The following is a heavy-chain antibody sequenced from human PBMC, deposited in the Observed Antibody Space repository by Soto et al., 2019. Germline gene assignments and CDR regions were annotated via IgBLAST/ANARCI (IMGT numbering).Heavy chain of an antibody. Sequence: PSETLSLTCTVSGGSISSYYWSWIRQPPGKGLEWIGYIYYSGSTNYNPSLKSRVTISVDTSKNQFSLKLSSVTAADTAVYYCARNRGYSSTSFYYYYGMDVGGQGTTVTVSS. CDR2: IYYSGST. CDR3: ARNRGYSSTSFYYYYGMDV. D-gene: IGHD6-6*01. V-gene: IGHV4-59*01. CDR1: GGSISSYY. J-gene: IGHJ6*02.